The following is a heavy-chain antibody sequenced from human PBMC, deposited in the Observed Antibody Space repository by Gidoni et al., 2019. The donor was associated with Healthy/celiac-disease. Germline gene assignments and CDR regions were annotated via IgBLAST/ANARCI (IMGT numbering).Heavy chain of an antibody. D-gene: IGHD2-21*01. V-gene: IGHV3-15*01. Sequence: EVQLVESGGGLVKPGGSLRLSCAASGFTFSNAWMRWVRQAPGKGLEWVGRIKSKTDGGTTDYAAPVKGRFTISRDDSKNTLYLQMNSLKTEDTAVYYCTTRGPHFTVVGYAPLQPDAFDIWGQGTMVTVSS. CDR3: TTRGPHFTVVGYAPLQPDAFDI. J-gene: IGHJ3*02. CDR2: IKSKTDGGTT. CDR1: GFTFSNAW.